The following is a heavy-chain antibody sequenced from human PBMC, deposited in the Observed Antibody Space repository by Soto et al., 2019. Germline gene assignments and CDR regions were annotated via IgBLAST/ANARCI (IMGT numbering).Heavy chain of an antibody. D-gene: IGHD3-3*01. Sequence: SVKVSCKASGCTFSSYTISWVRQAPGQGLEWMGRIIPIHGIANYTQKFQGRVTITADKSTSTAYMELSSLRSEDTAVYYCARDRNDFWSGYLWGQGTLVTVSS. CDR2: IIPIHGIA. J-gene: IGHJ4*02. V-gene: IGHV1-69*04. CDR3: ARDRNDFWSGYL. CDR1: GCTFSSYT.